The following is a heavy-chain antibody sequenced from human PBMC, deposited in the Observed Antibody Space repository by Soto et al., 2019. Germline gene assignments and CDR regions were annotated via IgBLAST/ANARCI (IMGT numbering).Heavy chain of an antibody. CDR1: GGSISSGGYY. Sequence: PSETLSLTCTVSGGSISSGGYYWSWIRRHPGKGLEWIGYIYYSGSTYYNPSLKSRVTISVDTSKNQFSLKLSSVTAADTAVYYCARAYNDYVWGSYRYTYFDYWGQGTLVTVYS. CDR3: ARAYNDYVWGSYRYTYFDY. D-gene: IGHD3-16*02. CDR2: IYYSGST. J-gene: IGHJ4*02. V-gene: IGHV4-31*03.